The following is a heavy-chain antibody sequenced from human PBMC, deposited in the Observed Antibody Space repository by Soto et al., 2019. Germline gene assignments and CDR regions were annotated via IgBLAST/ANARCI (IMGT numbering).Heavy chain of an antibody. CDR2: TYFRSKWYN. CDR3: ARVSFDHFVHWFDP. Sequence: SQTLSLTCAISGDSVSSKTAAWNWIRQSPSRGLEWLGRTYFRSKWYNDYAISVKSRITINPDTSKNQLSLLLNPVTPEDTAVYYCARVSFDHFVHWFDPWGQGTLVTVSS. J-gene: IGHJ5*02. D-gene: IGHD3-9*01. CDR1: GDSVSSKTAA. V-gene: IGHV6-1*01.